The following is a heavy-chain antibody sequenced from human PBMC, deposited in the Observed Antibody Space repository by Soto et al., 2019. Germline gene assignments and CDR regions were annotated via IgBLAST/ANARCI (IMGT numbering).Heavy chain of an antibody. CDR1: GYTFTSYG. V-gene: IGHV1-18*01. Sequence: ASVKVSCKASGYTFTSYGISWVRQAPGQGLEWMGWISGYNGDTNYAQKFQGRVTMTIDTSTGTAYMEVRSLTSDDTAVYYCAKNGQPPYYYYGLDVWG. D-gene: IGHD2-8*01. CDR3: AKNGQPPYYYYGLDV. J-gene: IGHJ6*02. CDR2: ISGYNGDT.